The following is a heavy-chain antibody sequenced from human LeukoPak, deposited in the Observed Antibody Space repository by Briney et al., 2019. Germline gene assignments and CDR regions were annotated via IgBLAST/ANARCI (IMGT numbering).Heavy chain of an antibody. Sequence: SVRVSCKASGYTFTGYYMHWVRQAPGQGLEWMGWISAYNGNTNYAQKLQGRVTMTTDTSTSTAYMELRSLRSDDTAVYYCARDPSNSSGWMTWFDPWGQGTLVTVSS. CDR1: GYTFTGYY. CDR2: ISAYNGNT. D-gene: IGHD6-19*01. CDR3: ARDPSNSSGWMTWFDP. J-gene: IGHJ5*02. V-gene: IGHV1-18*04.